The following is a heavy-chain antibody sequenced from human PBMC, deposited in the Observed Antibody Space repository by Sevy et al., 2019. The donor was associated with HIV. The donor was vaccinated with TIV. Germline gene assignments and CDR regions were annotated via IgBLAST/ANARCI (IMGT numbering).Heavy chain of an antibody. Sequence: GGSLRLSCAASGFTFSSYRMNWVRQAPGKGLEWVSSISSSSSYIYYADSVKGRFTISRDNAKNSLYLQMNSLRAEDTAVYYCARDDAILFYSNYSGGEFLYYYGMDVWGQGTTVTVSS. CDR1: GFTFSSYR. D-gene: IGHD4-4*01. V-gene: IGHV3-21*01. CDR3: ARDDAILFYSNYSGGEFLYYYGMDV. CDR2: ISSSSSYI. J-gene: IGHJ6*02.